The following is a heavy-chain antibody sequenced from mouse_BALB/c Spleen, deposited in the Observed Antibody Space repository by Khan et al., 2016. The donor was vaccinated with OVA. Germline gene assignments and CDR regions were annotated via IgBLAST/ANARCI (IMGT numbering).Heavy chain of an antibody. D-gene: IGHD1-2*01. J-gene: IGHJ3*01. CDR3: ARMNYFGYTFAY. V-gene: IGHV1-77*01. Sequence: QVRLQQSGAELARPGASVKLSCKASGYTFTDYYINWVKLRTGQGLEWIGEISPGSGDTYYNERFKGKATLTADKSSSTAYMQLSSLTSEASAVYFCARMNYFGYTFAYWGQGTLVTVSA. CDR1: GYTFTDYY. CDR2: ISPGSGDT.